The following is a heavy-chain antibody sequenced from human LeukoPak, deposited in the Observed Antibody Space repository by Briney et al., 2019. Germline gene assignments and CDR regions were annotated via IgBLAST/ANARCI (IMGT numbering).Heavy chain of an antibody. D-gene: IGHD1-26*01. Sequence: PSETLSLTCTVSGGSISSYYWSWIRQPPGKGLEWIGSMYYGGSTYYNPSLKSRVTISVDTSKNQFSLKLSSVTAADTAVYYCARRGPSGRSLDYWGQGTLVTVSS. V-gene: IGHV4-39*01. CDR1: GGSISSYY. J-gene: IGHJ4*02. CDR3: ARRGPSGRSLDY. CDR2: MYYGGST.